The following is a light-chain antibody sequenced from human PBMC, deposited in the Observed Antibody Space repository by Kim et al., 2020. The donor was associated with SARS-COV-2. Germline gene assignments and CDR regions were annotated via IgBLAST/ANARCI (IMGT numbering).Light chain of an antibody. V-gene: IGLV3-1*01. CDR1: KLGGKY. CDR3: QAWDSSIYV. J-gene: IGLJ1*01. CDR2: RDN. Sequence: SGSPGQTASITCSGDKLGGKYASWYQQKPGQSPVVVIFRDNRRPSGIPERFSGSNSGNTATLTISGTQAMDEADYYCQAWDSSIYVFGTGTKVTVL.